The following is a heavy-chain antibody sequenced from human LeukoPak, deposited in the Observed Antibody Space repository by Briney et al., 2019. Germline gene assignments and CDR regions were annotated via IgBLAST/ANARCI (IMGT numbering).Heavy chain of an antibody. V-gene: IGHV4-34*01. CDR2: INHSGSA. J-gene: IGHJ3*02. CDR3: ARVDDILTGDAFDI. CDR1: GGSFSGYY. D-gene: IGHD3-9*01. Sequence: SETLSLTCAVYGGSFSGYYWSWIRQPPGKGLEWIGEINHSGSANYNPSLKSRVTISVDTSKNQFSLKLSSVTAADTAVYYCARVDDILTGDAFDIWGQGTTVTVSS.